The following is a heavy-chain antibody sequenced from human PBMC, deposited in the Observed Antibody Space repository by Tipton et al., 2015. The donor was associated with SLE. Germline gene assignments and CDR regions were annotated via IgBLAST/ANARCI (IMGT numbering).Heavy chain of an antibody. D-gene: IGHD1-26*01. CDR1: GFTFNNYA. J-gene: IGHJ3*02. CDR3: AREGEWDLSGAFDI. Sequence: RSLRLSCAASGFTFNNYAMHWVRQAPAKGLEWVALISFDGNDKYYADSVQGRFTISRDNSKNTLYLQMYSLRAEDTAVYYCAREGEWDLSGAFDIWGQGTVVTVSS. CDR2: ISFDGNDK. V-gene: IGHV3-30-3*01.